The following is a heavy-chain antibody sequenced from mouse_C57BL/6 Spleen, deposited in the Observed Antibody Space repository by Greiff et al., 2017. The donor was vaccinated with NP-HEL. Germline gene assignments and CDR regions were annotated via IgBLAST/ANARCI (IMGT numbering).Heavy chain of an antibody. CDR1: GYAFSSSW. CDR3: ARYEAAQATWGFDY. CDR2: IYPGDGDT. Sequence: VQLQQSGPELVKPGASVKISCKASGYAFSSSWMNWVKQRPGKGLEWIGRIYPGDGDTNYNGKFKGKATLTADKSSSTAYMQRSSLTSEDSAVYFWARYEAAQATWGFDYWGQGTTLTVSS. J-gene: IGHJ2*01. D-gene: IGHD3-2*02. V-gene: IGHV1-82*01.